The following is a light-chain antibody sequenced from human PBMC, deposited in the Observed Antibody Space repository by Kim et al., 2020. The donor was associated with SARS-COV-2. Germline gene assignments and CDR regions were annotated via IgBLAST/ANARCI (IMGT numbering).Light chain of an antibody. Sequence: VEDRVTLSRRARQNIRNNLGWCQQKPERAPKRLIYGASSLQSGGPSRFSGSVSGTEFSLTISGVRPEEFATYFCLKHSTDPITFGEGRRLGIK. J-gene: IGKJ5*01. V-gene: IGKV1-17*01. CDR2: GAS. CDR3: LKHSTDPIT. CDR1: QNIRNN.